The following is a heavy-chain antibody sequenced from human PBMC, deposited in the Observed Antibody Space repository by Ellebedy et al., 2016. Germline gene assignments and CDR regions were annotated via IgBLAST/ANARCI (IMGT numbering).Heavy chain of an antibody. Sequence: SETLSLTCTVSGGSFSNYYWSWIRQPAGKGLQWIGRVDSSGSTNFNPSLKSRVIMSLDTSKNQFSLRLTSLTAADTAVYYWARDIVTPFFDSWGQGTLVTVSS. V-gene: IGHV4-4*07. J-gene: IGHJ4*02. CDR1: GGSFSNYY. D-gene: IGHD1-26*01. CDR3: ARDIVTPFFDS. CDR2: VDSSGST.